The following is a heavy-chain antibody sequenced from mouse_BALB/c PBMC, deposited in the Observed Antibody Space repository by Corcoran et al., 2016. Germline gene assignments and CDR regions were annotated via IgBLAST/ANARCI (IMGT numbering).Heavy chain of an antibody. V-gene: IGHV9-3-1*01. D-gene: IGHD2-4*01. CDR3: ARGDYDVAY. CDR2: INTYTGEP. CDR1: GYTFTNYG. Sequence: QIQLVQSGPELKNPGETVKISCKASGYTFTNYGMNWVKQAPGKGLKWMGWINTYTGEPTYADDFKGRFAFSLETSASTAYLQINNLKNEDTATYFCARGDYDVAYWGQGTLVTVSA. J-gene: IGHJ3*01.